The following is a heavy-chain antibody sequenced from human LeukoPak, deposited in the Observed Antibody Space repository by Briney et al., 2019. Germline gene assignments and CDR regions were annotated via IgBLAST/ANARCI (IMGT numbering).Heavy chain of an antibody. CDR2: ICSSGST. Sequence: SETLSLTCTVSGGSISSYCWIWVRQPAEKGLEWIGRICSSGSTIYNPSLKSRVAMSSDMSNNQFSLRLSSVTAADTAVYYCARDRGTDGSDQLDPWGQGTLVAVSS. CDR1: GGSISSYC. D-gene: IGHD3-10*01. CDR3: ARDRGTDGSDQLDP. V-gene: IGHV4-4*07. J-gene: IGHJ5*02.